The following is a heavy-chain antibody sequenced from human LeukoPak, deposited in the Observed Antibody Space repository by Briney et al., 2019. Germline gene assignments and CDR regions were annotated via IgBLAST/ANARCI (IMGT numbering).Heavy chain of an antibody. D-gene: IGHD1-1*01. Sequence: PSETLSLTCTVSDGSISSYYWSWIRQPPGKGLEWIGYIYYSGSTNYNPSLKSGVTISLDTPKNQFSLKVRSVTAADTAMYYCARDRDGNGWFDPWGQGTLVTVSS. CDR1: DGSISSYY. CDR3: ARDRDGNGWFDP. CDR2: IYYSGST. J-gene: IGHJ5*02. V-gene: IGHV4-59*01.